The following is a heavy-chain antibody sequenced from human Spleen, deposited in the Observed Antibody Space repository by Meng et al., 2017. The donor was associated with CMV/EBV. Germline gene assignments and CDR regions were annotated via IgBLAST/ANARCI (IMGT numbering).Heavy chain of an antibody. V-gene: IGHV1-8*01. CDR1: GYTFPNFE. Sequence: TVSCKGSGYTFPNFEISWARQATGQGLEWMGWMNPHSGNAGHAQKFQGRITLTRSNSINTAYMRLSSLTSEDTAVYYCARDVSTNDYWGQGTLVTVSS. CDR3: ARDVSTNDY. D-gene: IGHD5/OR15-5a*01. J-gene: IGHJ4*02. CDR2: MNPHSGNA.